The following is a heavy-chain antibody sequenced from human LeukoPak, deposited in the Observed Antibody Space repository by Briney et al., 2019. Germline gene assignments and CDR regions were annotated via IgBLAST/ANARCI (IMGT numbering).Heavy chain of an antibody. CDR3: ARGFPVPAAMSYYYYYGMDV. CDR2: INHSGST. D-gene: IGHD2-2*01. CDR1: GGSFSGYY. V-gene: IGHV4-34*01. J-gene: IGHJ6*02. Sequence: SETLSLTCAVYGGSFSGYYWSWIRQPPGKGLEWIGEINHSGSTNYNPSLKSRVTISVDTSKNQFSLKLSSVTAADTAVYYCARGFPVPAAMSYYYYYGMDVWGQGTTVTVSS.